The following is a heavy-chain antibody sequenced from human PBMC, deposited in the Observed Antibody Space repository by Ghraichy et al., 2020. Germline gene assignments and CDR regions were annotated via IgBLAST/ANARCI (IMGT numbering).Heavy chain of an antibody. J-gene: IGHJ4*02. CDR3: ARLYWRDGYNIFDF. CDR2: IDWDGDK. D-gene: IGHD5-24*01. CDR1: GFSLSTSAMC. Sequence: SGPTLVKPTQTLTLTCSFSGFSLSTSAMCVGWIRQPPGKALEWLALIDWDGDKYYTTSLRTRLTISKDTSKDQVVLTMTNMNLMDTATYYCARLYWRDGYNIFDFWGQGTLVTVSS. V-gene: IGHV2-70*01.